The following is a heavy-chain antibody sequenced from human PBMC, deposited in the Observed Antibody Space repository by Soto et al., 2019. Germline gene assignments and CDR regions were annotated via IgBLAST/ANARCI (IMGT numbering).Heavy chain of an antibody. Sequence: QVQLLQSGAEVKKPGASVKVSCRASGYTFTNYGITWVRQAPGLRLEWMGWVSAYNRNTNYAQKFEDRVTMTTDTATGTGYLKLRSLRTEETAVYSCARERQYEPFPHWGKGTLLTVS. D-gene: IGHD3-3*01. V-gene: IGHV1-18*04. CDR2: VSAYNRNT. J-gene: IGHJ4*02. CDR1: GYTFTNYG. CDR3: ARERQYEPFPH.